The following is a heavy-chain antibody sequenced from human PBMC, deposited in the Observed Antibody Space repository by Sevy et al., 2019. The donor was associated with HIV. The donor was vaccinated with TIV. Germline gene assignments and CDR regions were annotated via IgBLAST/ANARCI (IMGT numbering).Heavy chain of an antibody. CDR3: ARAAYYCSTTSCYIDY. V-gene: IGHV3-21*01. Sequence: GGSLRLSCAASGFTISTYTMNWVRQAPGKGLEWVSSISSSSSYVYYADSVKGRFTISRDNAKNSLYLQMNRLRVEDTAVYYCARAAYYCSTTSCYIDYWGQGTLVTVSS. CDR2: ISSSSSYV. D-gene: IGHD2-2*02. J-gene: IGHJ4*02. CDR1: GFTISTYT.